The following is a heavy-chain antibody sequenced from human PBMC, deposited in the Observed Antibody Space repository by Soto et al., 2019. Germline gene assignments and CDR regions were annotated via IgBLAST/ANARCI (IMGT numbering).Heavy chain of an antibody. V-gene: IGHV3-21*01. CDR1: GFTFSSYS. J-gene: IGHJ4*02. D-gene: IGHD2-21*01. CDR2: ISSSSSYI. CDR3: ARDIPLSGY. Sequence: EVQLVESGGGLVKPGGSLSLSCAASGFTFSSYSMNWVRQAPGKGLEWVSSISSSSSYIYYADSVKGRFTISRDNAKNSLYLQMNSLRAEDTAVYYCARDIPLSGYWGQGTLVTVSS.